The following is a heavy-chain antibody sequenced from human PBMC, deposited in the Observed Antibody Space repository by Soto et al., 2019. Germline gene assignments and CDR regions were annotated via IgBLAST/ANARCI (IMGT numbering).Heavy chain of an antibody. D-gene: IGHD4-17*01. CDR1: GFTFSRYG. CDR2: ILADDSDR. CDR3: ARDDDFGHNGFDY. V-gene: IGHV3-33*01. Sequence: QVHLVESGGGVVQPGRSLRLSCAASGFTFSRYGMHWVRQAPGKGLEWLAVILADDSDRDYADSVKGRFSISRDNSKNSLYLQTNSLRAEDTAVYYCARDDDFGHNGFDYWGQGTLVTVSS. J-gene: IGHJ4*02.